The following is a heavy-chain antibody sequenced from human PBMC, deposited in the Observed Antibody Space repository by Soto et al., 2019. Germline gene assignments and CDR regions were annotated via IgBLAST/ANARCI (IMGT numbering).Heavy chain of an antibody. J-gene: IGHJ4*02. V-gene: IGHV2-5*02. Sequence: QITLKESGPTLVKPTQPLTLTCSFSGFSLSTTGVGVGWIRQSPGKALEWLAIIYWDNDKRYSPSLKSRVTITKDTSKYQVVLTVTNMDPVDTGTYYCARSLWFGELHWGQGALVTVTS. CDR1: GFSLSTTGVG. D-gene: IGHD3-10*01. CDR2: IYWDNDK. CDR3: ARSLWFGELH.